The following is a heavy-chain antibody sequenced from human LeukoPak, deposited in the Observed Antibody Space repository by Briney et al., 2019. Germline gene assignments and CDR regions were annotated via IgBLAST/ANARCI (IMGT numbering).Heavy chain of an antibody. Sequence: GGSLRLSCAASGFTFSNAWMSWVRQAPGKGLEWVGRIKSKTVGGTTDYAAPVKGRFTISRDDSKNTLYLQMNSLKPEDTAVYYCTTSTGWGQGTLVTVSS. CDR3: TTSTG. D-gene: IGHD1-14*01. V-gene: IGHV3-15*01. J-gene: IGHJ4*02. CDR1: GFTFSNAW. CDR2: IKSKTVGGTT.